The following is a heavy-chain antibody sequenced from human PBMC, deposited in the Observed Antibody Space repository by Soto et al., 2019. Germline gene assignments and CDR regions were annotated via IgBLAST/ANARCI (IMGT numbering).Heavy chain of an antibody. CDR2: IDWDDDK. CDR1: GFSLSTSGMC. V-gene: IGHV2-70*01. CDR3: ARMASLRGPRFWSGYSYGMDV. D-gene: IGHD3-3*01. J-gene: IGHJ6*02. Sequence: QSGPTLVNPTQTLTLTCTFSGFSLSTSGMCVSWIRQPPGKALEWLALIDWDDDKYYSTSLKTRLTISKDTSKNQVVLTMTNMDPVDTATYYCARMASLRGPRFWSGYSYGMDVWGQGTTVTVSS.